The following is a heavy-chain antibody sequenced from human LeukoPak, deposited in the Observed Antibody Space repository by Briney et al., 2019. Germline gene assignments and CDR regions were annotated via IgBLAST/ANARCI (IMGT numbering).Heavy chain of an antibody. J-gene: IGHJ4*02. D-gene: IGHD3-10*01. CDR1: GYALRESH. V-gene: IGHV3-72*01. CDR3: VRLRDGDYFDP. Sequence: PGGSLRLSCGASGYALRESHMDGGRQAPGKGLQWVGRFRKKAHSYTTDYASSVKGRFTISRDDSKNSLFLQMNTLKTKDTGVNYSVRLRDGDYFDPWGLGTLVTVSS. CDR2: FRKKAHSYTT.